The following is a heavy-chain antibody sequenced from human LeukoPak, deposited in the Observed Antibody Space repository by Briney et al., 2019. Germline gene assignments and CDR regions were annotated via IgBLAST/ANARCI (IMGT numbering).Heavy chain of an antibody. CDR3: ARDRGQSYFDY. V-gene: IGHV3-33*01. J-gene: IGHJ4*02. CDR1: GFTFRNYG. CDR2: IYYDGSNQ. Sequence: GRSLRLSCAMSGFTFRNYGMHWVRQPPGKGLEWVAIIYYDGSNQYYADSVKGRFTISRDNSKNTLYLQLNSLRAEDTAMYYCARDRGQSYFDYWGQGTLVTVSS. D-gene: IGHD3-10*01.